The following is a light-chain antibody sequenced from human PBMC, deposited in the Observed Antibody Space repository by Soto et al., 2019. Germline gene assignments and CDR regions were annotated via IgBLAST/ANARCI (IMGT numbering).Light chain of an antibody. CDR1: QSVSSSN. CDR3: QQYGSTPFT. J-gene: IGKJ3*01. V-gene: IGKV3-20*01. Sequence: EIVLTQSPGTLSLSPRERATLSCRASQSVSSSNLAWYQQKPGQAPRLLIYGASRRATGIPDRFSDSGSGADFTLTINRLEPEDFAAYYCQQYGSTPFTFGPGTKVDIK. CDR2: GAS.